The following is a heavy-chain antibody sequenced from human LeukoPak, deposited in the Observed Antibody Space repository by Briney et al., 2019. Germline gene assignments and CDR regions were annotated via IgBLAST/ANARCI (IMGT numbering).Heavy chain of an antibody. J-gene: IGHJ6*02. D-gene: IGHD3-22*01. V-gene: IGHV3-33*08. CDR1: GFTFSSYG. CDR2: IWYDGSNK. Sequence: PGGSLRLSCAASGFTFSSYGMHWVRQAPGKGLEWVAVIWYDGSNKYYADSVKGRFTISRDNSKNTLYLQMNSLRAEDTAVYYCARGPRRYYDSSGYFPYYYYYGMDVWGQGTTVTVSS. CDR3: ARGPRRYYDSSGYFPYYYYYGMDV.